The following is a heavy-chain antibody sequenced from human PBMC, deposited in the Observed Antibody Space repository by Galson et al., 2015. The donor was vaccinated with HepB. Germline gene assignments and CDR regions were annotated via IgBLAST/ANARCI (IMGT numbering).Heavy chain of an antibody. CDR1: GFIFSDYY. D-gene: IGHD1-26*01. CDR2: ITSSSSYI. J-gene: IGHJ4*02. Sequence: SLRLSCAASGFIFSDYYMSWIRQAPGKGLEWVSYITSSSSYINYADSVRGRFTISRDDAKNSLYLQMNSLRAEDTAVYYCAKVGATGYFDYWGQGTLVTVSS. V-gene: IGHV3-11*06. CDR3: AKVGATGYFDY.